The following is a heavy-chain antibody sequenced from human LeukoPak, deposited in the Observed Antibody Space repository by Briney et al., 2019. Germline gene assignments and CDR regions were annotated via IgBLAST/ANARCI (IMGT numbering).Heavy chain of an antibody. Sequence: PSETLSLTCTVSGDSISSSSYYWGWIRQPPGKGLEWIGSINYSGSTYYNPSLKSRVTISVDTSKNQFSLKLSSVTAADTAVYYCARLNYGIGDYWGQGTLVTGSS. V-gene: IGHV4-39*01. CDR3: ARLNYGIGDY. J-gene: IGHJ4*02. D-gene: IGHD3-10*01. CDR1: GDSISSSSYY. CDR2: INYSGST.